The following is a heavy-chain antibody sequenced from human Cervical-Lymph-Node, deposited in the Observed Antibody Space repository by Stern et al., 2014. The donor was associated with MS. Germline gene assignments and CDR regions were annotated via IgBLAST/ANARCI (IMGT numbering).Heavy chain of an antibody. CDR1: GGTFSKFP. V-gene: IGHV1-69*01. Sequence: VQLVQSRAAVTKPGSSVKVSCEASGGTFSKFPSSCVRQAPGPGLEWMVGIFPVFGTPTYAQEFRGRVTITADVSTSTVYMELSSLRSDDTAVYYCALSSETSDRWYSLGYDLWGQGTLVTVSS. CDR2: IFPVFGTP. D-gene: IGHD6-13*01. CDR3: ALSSETSDRWYSLGYDL. J-gene: IGHJ5*02.